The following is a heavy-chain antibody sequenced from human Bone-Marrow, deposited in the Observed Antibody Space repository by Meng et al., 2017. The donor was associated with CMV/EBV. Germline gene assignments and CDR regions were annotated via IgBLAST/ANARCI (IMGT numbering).Heavy chain of an antibody. Sequence: GDSLKISCAASGFTFGDYGMTWVRQAPGKGLEWVSGVNRNGDRTDYADSVKGRFTFSRDNAKNSLYLQMNSLRAEDTAFYYCARGATGTRFDYWGQGTLVTVSS. J-gene: IGHJ4*02. V-gene: IGHV3-20*04. CDR1: GFTFGDYG. D-gene: IGHD1-1*01. CDR2: VNRNGDRT. CDR3: ARGATGTRFDY.